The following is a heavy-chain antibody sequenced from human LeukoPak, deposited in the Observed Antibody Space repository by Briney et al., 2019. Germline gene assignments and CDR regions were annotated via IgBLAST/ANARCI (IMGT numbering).Heavy chain of an antibody. CDR3: ARGDIVVVPAAIGPYYYYYMDV. CDR2: MNPNSGNT. Sequence: GASVKVSCKASGYTFTSYDINWVRQATGQGLEWMGWMNPNSGNTGYAQKFQGRVTMTRNTSISTAYMELSSLRSEDTAVYYCARGDIVVVPAAIGPYYYYYMDVWGKGTTVTISS. CDR1: GYTFTSYD. J-gene: IGHJ6*03. V-gene: IGHV1-8*01. D-gene: IGHD2-2*02.